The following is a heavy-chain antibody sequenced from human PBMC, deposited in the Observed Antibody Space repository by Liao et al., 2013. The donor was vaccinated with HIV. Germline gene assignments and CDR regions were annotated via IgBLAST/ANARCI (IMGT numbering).Heavy chain of an antibody. CDR1: GGSISDDY. V-gene: IGHV4-59*01. CDR3: ARATYGGNSGFYYYYYMDV. CDR2: IYYSGST. J-gene: IGHJ6*03. D-gene: IGHD4-23*01. Sequence: QVQLQESGPGLVKPSETLSLTCTVSGGSISDDYWSWIRQPPGKGLEWIGYIYYSGSTSYNPSLKSRVTISVDTSKNQFSVKLTSVTAADTAVYYCARATYGGNSGFYYYYYMDVWGNGTTVTVSS.